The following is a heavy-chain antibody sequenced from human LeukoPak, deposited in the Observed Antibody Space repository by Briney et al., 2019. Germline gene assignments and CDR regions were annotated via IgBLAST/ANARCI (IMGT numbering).Heavy chain of an antibody. J-gene: IGHJ6*02. V-gene: IGHV3-30*04. CDR2: ISYDGSNK. Sequence: GGSLRLSCAASGFTFSSYAMHWVRQAPGKGLEWVAVISYDGSNKYYADSVKGRFTISRDNSKNTLYLQMNSLRAEDTAVYYCAKGPVAYYYYGMDVWGQGTTVTVSS. CDR3: AKGPVAYYYYGMDV. D-gene: IGHD6-19*01. CDR1: GFTFSSYA.